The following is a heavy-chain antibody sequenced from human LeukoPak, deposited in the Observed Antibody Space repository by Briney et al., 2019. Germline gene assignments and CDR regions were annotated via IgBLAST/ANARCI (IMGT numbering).Heavy chain of an antibody. J-gene: IGHJ3*02. D-gene: IGHD4-17*01. CDR2: IYYSGST. V-gene: IGHV4-59*08. CDR3: ARHQVDYGDYVNAFDI. CDR1: GGSISSYY. Sequence: SETLSLTCTVSGGSISSYYWSWIRQPPGKGLEWGGYIYYSGSTNYNPSLKSRVTISVDTSNNQFSLKLSSVTAADTAVYYCARHQVDYGDYVNAFDIWGQGTMVTVSS.